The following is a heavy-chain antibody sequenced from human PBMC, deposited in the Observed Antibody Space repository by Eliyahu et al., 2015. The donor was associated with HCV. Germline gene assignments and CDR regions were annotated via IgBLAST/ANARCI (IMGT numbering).Heavy chain of an antibody. D-gene: IGHD1/OR15-1a*01. V-gene: IGHV3-15*01. J-gene: IGHJ6*02. Sequence: EVQLVESGGGFVKPGGSLRLSCAASGFTFRNAWMSWVRQAPGQGLEWVGRIKSKTDGETLDYPAPVKGRFIISRDDSKNTLYLQMNSLNTEDTAIYYCTREQGQTNSYYYGMDVWGQGTTVTVSS. CDR1: GFTFRNAW. CDR2: IKSKTDGETL. CDR3: TREQGQTNSYYYGMDV.